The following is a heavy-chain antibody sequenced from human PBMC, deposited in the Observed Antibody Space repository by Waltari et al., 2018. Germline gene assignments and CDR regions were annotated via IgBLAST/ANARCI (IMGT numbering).Heavy chain of an antibody. CDR3: ARGYCSGGSCNNNWFDH. CDR1: GFTVSSNC. CDR2: IYRGGST. D-gene: IGHD2-15*01. V-gene: IGHV3-53*01. J-gene: IGHJ5*02. Sequence: EVQVVESGGGLIQPGGSLRLSCAASGFTVSSNCMTWVRQAPGKGLEWVSLIYRGGSTYYADSVKGRFTISRDNSKNTLYLQMNSLRAEDTAVYYCARGYCSGGSCNNNWFDHWGQGTLVTVSS.